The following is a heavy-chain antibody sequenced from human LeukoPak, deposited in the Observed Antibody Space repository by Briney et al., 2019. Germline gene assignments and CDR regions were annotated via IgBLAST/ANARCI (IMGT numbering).Heavy chain of an antibody. D-gene: IGHD3-3*02. V-gene: IGHV3-33*01. CDR1: GFTFSTYG. CDR3: ARVLVFDDLYYYYGMDV. Sequence: GGSLRLPCATSGFTFSTYGMEWVRQAPGKGLEWVAVIWYDGSNKYYADSVKGRFTISRDNSKNTLYLQMNSLRAEDTAVYYCARVLVFDDLYYYYGMDVWGQGTTVTVSS. CDR2: IWYDGSNK. J-gene: IGHJ6*02.